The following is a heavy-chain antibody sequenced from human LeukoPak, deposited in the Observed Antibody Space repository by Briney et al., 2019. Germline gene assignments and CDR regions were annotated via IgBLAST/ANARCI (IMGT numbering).Heavy chain of an antibody. D-gene: IGHD3-22*01. J-gene: IGHJ4*02. V-gene: IGHV1-2*02. CDR2: MNPKSGGT. CDR3: ARPAEKWLPFDY. CDR1: GYTFTGYY. Sequence: ASVKVSCKASGYTFTGYYMHWVRQAPGQGLEWMGWMNPKSGGTNYAQKFQGRVTMTRDTSISTAYMELSRLRSDDTAVYYCARPAEKWLPFDYWGQGTLVTVSS.